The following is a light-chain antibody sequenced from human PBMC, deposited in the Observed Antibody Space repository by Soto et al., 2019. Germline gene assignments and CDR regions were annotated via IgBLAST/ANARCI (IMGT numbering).Light chain of an antibody. CDR3: SAYTSSSTQV. V-gene: IGLV2-14*01. CDR1: SSDVGGYNY. Sequence: QSVLTQPASVSGSPGQSITISCTGTSSDVGGYNYVSWYQQHPGKAPKLMIYEVSNRPSGVSNRFSGSKSGNTASLTISGLQAEDEADYYCSAYTSSSTQVFGT. CDR2: EVS. J-gene: IGLJ1*01.